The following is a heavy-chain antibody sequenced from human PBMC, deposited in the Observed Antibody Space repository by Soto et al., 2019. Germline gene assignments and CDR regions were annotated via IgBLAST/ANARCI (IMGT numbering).Heavy chain of an antibody. J-gene: IGHJ4*02. CDR3: ASLVPIYDFWSGDFDY. D-gene: IGHD3-3*01. CDR1: GGSVTSGSYY. V-gene: IGHV4-61*01. Sequence: PSETLSLTCAVSGGSVTSGSYYWSWIRQSPEKGLEWIGEIIHSGSTKYNPSLKSRVTISVDTSKNQFSLKLSSVTAADTAAYYCASLVPIYDFWSGDFDYWGQGTLVTVSS. CDR2: IIHSGST.